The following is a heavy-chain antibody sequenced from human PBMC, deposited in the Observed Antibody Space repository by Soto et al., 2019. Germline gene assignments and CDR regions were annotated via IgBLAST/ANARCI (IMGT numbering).Heavy chain of an antibody. D-gene: IGHD6-13*01. CDR1: GYTFTSYD. Sequence: ASVKVSCKASGYTFTSYDINWVRQATGQGLEWMGWMNPNSGNTGYAQKFQGRVTMTRNTSISTAYMELSSLRSEDTAVYYCASRIAAGGWFDPWGQGTLVTVSS. V-gene: IGHV1-8*01. J-gene: IGHJ5*02. CDR2: MNPNSGNT. CDR3: ASRIAAGGWFDP.